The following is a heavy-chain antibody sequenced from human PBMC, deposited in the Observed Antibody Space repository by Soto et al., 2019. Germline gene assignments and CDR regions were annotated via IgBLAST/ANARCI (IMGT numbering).Heavy chain of an antibody. V-gene: IGHV3-33*01. Sequence: QVQLVESGGGVVQPGRSLRLSCAASGFTFSSYGMHWFRQAPGKGLEWVAVIWYDGSNKYYSDSVKGRFTISRDNSKNTLYLQMNSLRAEDTAVYYCARDRVWFGKLSGHDYYYGMDVWGQGTTVTVSS. D-gene: IGHD3-10*01. CDR2: IWYDGSNK. J-gene: IGHJ6*02. CDR3: ARDRVWFGKLSGHDYYYGMDV. CDR1: GFTFSSYG.